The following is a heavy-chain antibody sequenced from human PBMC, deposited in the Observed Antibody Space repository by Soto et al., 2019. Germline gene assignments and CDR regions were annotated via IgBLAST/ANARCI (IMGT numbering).Heavy chain of an antibody. Sequence: GGSLRLSCVASGFNLSHPWMTWVRQAAGKGLEWVGRIKSKTDGGTADYAAPVKGRATISRDDSKNTVYLQMNSLKTEDTAVYYCTTGIYYDILTGYHNAAYCGQGALVTVSS. CDR1: GFNLSHPW. CDR3: TTGIYYDILTGYHNAAY. V-gene: IGHV3-15*01. CDR2: IKSKTDGGTA. D-gene: IGHD3-9*01. J-gene: IGHJ4*02.